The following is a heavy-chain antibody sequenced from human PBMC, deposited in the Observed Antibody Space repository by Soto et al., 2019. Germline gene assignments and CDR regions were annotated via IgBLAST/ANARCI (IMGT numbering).Heavy chain of an antibody. CDR2: INPSGGST. D-gene: IGHD5-12*01. V-gene: IGHV1-46*03. CDR3: AAALRRYSGYDRYYFDC. J-gene: IGHJ4*02. CDR1: GYTFTSYY. Sequence: QVQLVQSGAEVKKPGASVKVSCKASGYTFTSYYMHWVRQAPGQGLEWMGIINPSGGSTSYAQKFQGRVTVTRETATSTVYMELSSLRSEDTAVYYCAAALRRYSGYDRYYFDCWGQGTLVTVSS.